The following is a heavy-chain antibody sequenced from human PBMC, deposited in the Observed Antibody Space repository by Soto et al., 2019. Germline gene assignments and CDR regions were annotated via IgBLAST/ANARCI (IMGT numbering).Heavy chain of an antibody. Sequence: QVQLVESGGGVVQPGRSLRLSCAASGFTFSSYGMHWVRQAPGKGLEWVAVISYDGSNKYYADSVKGRFTISRDNSKNTLYLQMNSLRAEDTAVYYCAKDLGEAYYYGMDVWGQGTTVTVSS. CDR1: GFTFSSYG. CDR3: AKDLGEAYYYGMDV. V-gene: IGHV3-30*18. D-gene: IGHD3-16*01. CDR2: ISYDGSNK. J-gene: IGHJ6*02.